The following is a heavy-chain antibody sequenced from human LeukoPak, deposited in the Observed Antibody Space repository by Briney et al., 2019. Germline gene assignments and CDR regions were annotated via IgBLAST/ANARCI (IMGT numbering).Heavy chain of an antibody. D-gene: IGHD3-22*01. CDR1: GFTFSKYC. J-gene: IGHJ6*02. CDR2: IWYDGTNR. V-gene: IGHV3-33*08. CDR3: ARTYDSSGYYPPYYYGMDV. Sequence: PGGSLRLSCAASGFTFSKYCLHWVRQAPGKGLEWVAVIWYDGTNRYYADSVKGRFTISRDNSKNTLYLQMNSLSAEDTAGYYCARTYDSSGYYPPYYYGMDVWGQGTTVTVSS.